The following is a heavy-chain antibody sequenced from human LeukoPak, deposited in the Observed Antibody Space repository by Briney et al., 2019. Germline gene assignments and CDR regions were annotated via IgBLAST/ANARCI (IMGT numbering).Heavy chain of an antibody. D-gene: IGHD3-9*01. CDR2: IKQDGSQA. J-gene: IGHJ4*02. CDR3: ARGQRWLSDS. CDR1: GFTFSDYW. Sequence: PGGSLRLSCATSGFTFSDYWMNWFRQAPGKGPEWVAIIKQDGSQAHYVDFVKGRFTISRDNDKSSLFLQMNSLRDEDTAVYYCARGQRWLSDSWGQGIQVTVTS. V-gene: IGHV3-7*03.